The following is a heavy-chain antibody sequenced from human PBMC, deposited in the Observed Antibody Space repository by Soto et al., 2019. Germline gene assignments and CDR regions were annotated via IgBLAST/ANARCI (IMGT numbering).Heavy chain of an antibody. D-gene: IGHD6-25*01. J-gene: IGHJ4*02. CDR3: ATIAAAGAPDY. V-gene: IGHV1-3*01. CDR1: GYSFTNYA. CDR2: INGGNGNT. Sequence: QVPLVQSGAEVKRPGASVKVYCKASGYSFTNYAFHWVRQAPGQGLEWMGWINGGNGNTKYSQNFQDRVTITRDTSASTAYVELSSLRSEDTAVYYCATIAAAGAPDYWGQGTLVTVSS.